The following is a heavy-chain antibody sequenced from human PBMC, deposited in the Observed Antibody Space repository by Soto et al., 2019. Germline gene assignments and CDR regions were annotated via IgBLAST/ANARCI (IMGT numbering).Heavy chain of an antibody. CDR3: ARRSIFTWSDAFDI. CDR1: GYTFTSYY. J-gene: IGHJ3*02. CDR2: INPSGGIT. Sequence: QVELVQSGAEVKKPGASVKVSCKAAGYTFTSYYMHWVRQAPGQGLEWMGFINPSGGITTYAQKFQARVTMTSDTSTSTVYMELRTLISEDPAVYYCARRSIFTWSDAFDIWGQGTMVTVSA. V-gene: IGHV1-46*01. D-gene: IGHD3-3*01.